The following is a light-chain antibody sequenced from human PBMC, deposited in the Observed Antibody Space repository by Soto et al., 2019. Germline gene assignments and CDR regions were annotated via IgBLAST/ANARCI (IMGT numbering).Light chain of an antibody. CDR1: QSISNY. J-gene: IGKJ2*01. CDR2: SAS. Sequence: DIQMTQSPSSLSASVGDRVTITCRASQSISNYLNWYQQTQGRAPKLLIYSASNLVSGVPSRFSGSGSGTNFTLTISSLQPEDFATYYCQQSYRTPQTFGQGTKLETK. V-gene: IGKV1-39*01. CDR3: QQSYRTPQT.